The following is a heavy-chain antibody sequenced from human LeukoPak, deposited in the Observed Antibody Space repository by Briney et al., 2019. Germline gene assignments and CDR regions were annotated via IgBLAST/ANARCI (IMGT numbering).Heavy chain of an antibody. Sequence: SETLSLTCAVYGGSFSGYYWSWIRQPPGKGLEWIGEINHSGSTNYNPSLKRRVTISVDTSKNQFSLKLSSVTAADTAVYYCARQDQWLNYYYYMDVWGKGTTVTISS. J-gene: IGHJ6*03. CDR1: GGSFSGYY. D-gene: IGHD6-19*01. V-gene: IGHV4-34*01. CDR2: INHSGST. CDR3: ARQDQWLNYYYYMDV.